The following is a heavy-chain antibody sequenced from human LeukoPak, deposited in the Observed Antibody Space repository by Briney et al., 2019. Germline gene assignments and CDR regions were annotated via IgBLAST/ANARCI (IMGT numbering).Heavy chain of an antibody. J-gene: IGHJ4*02. D-gene: IGHD6-13*01. Sequence: GGSLRLSCAASGFAFSDSWMTWIRQAPGKGLEWVAFIKGDGSAKKYVDPVKGRFTISRDNAKNSLFLQMNSLRAEDTAVYYCARAGVAAAGPDYWGQGTLVTASS. CDR2: IKGDGSAK. CDR1: GFAFSDSW. CDR3: ARAGVAAAGPDY. V-gene: IGHV3-7*01.